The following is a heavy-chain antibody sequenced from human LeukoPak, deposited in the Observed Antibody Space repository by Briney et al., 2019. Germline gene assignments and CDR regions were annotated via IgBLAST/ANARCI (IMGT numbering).Heavy chain of an antibody. Sequence: ASVKVSCKASGYTFTGYYMHWVRQAPGQGLEWMGWMNPNSGNTGYAQKFQGRVTMTRNTSISTAYMELSSLRSEDTAVYYCARYSSGSSDAFDIWGQGTMVTVSS. CDR3: ARYSSGSSDAFDI. J-gene: IGHJ3*02. D-gene: IGHD6-19*01. V-gene: IGHV1-8*02. CDR2: MNPNSGNT. CDR1: GYTFTGYY.